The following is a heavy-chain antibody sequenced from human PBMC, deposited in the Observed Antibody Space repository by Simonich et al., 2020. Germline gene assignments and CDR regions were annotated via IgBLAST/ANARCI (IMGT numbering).Heavy chain of an antibody. CDR1: GYTFTGYY. V-gene: IGHV1-2*02. Sequence: QVQLVQSGAEVKKPGASVKVSCKASGYTFTGYYMHWVRQAPGQGLEWMGWINPNSGDTNYAQKFQGRGTMTRDTSISTAYMELSRLRSDDTAVYYCASSKLATIDYWGQGTLVTVSS. D-gene: IGHD5-12*01. J-gene: IGHJ4*02. CDR2: INPNSGDT. CDR3: ASSKLATIDY.